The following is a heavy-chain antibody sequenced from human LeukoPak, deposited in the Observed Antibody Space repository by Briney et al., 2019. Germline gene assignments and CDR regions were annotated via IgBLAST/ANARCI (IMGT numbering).Heavy chain of an antibody. V-gene: IGHV3-30*01. J-gene: IGHJ4*02. CDR2: ISYEASNQ. D-gene: IGHD2-21*02. Sequence: GGSLRLSCAASGFTFSSNAMHWVRQAPGKGLEWVAVISYEASNQYYADSVRGRFTISRDNSKNTLYLQMNSLRDEDTALYYCARDYRVGCTSDDCYPIDYWGQGTLVTVSS. CDR1: GFTFSSNA. CDR3: ARDYRVGCTSDDCYPIDY.